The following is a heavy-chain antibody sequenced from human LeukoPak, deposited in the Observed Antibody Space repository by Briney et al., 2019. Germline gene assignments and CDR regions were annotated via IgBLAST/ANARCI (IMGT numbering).Heavy chain of an antibody. V-gene: IGHV4-34*01. Sequence: PSETLSLTCAVYGGSFSAYYWSWIRQPPGKGLEWIGDINHSGSTNYNPSLKSRVTISVDTSKNQFSLKLSSVTAADTAVYYCARPSYYDILTGPFDYWGQGTLVTVSS. CDR2: INHSGST. J-gene: IGHJ4*02. D-gene: IGHD3-9*01. CDR3: ARPSYYDILTGPFDY. CDR1: GGSFSAYY.